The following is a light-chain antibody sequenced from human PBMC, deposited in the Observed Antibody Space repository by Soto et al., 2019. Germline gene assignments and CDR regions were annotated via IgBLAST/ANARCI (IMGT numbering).Light chain of an antibody. CDR3: MQGLQIPRT. CDR1: QSLLHSNGYNY. J-gene: IGKJ3*01. CDR2: LCS. V-gene: IGKV2-28*01. Sequence: DIVMTQSPLSLPVTPGEPASISCRSSQSLLHSNGYNYVDWHVHKPGQSPQLLIYLCSNRASGVPDRFSGSGSGTDFTLRISRVEAEDVGVYYCMQGLQIPRTIGPGTKVEIK.